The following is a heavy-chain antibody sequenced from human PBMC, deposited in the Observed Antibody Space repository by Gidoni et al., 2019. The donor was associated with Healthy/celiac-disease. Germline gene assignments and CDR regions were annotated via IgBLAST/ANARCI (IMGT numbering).Heavy chain of an antibody. Sequence: QLQLQESGPGLVKPSETLSLTCTVSGGSISSSSYYWGWIRQPPGKGLEWIGSIYYSGSTYYNPSLKSRVTISVDTSKNQFSLKLSSVTAADTAVYYCARLYCSGGSCYLYNWFDPWGQGTLVTVSS. CDR1: GGSISSSSYY. J-gene: IGHJ5*02. CDR3: ARLYCSGGSCYLYNWFDP. CDR2: IYYSGST. D-gene: IGHD2-15*01. V-gene: IGHV4-39*01.